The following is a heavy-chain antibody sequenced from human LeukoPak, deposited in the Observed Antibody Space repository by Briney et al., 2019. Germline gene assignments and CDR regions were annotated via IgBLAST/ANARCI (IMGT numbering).Heavy chain of an antibody. CDR1: GGTFSSYA. V-gene: IGHV1-69*13. CDR2: IIPIFGTT. CDR3: ARGVIFHSLLNWFDP. Sequence: GASVKVSCKASGGTFSSYAISWVRQAPGQGLEWMGGIIPIFGTTDYARKLQGRVTITADESTSTAYMELSSLRSEDTAVYYCARGVIFHSLLNWFDPWGQGTLVTVSS. D-gene: IGHD3-3*01. J-gene: IGHJ5*02.